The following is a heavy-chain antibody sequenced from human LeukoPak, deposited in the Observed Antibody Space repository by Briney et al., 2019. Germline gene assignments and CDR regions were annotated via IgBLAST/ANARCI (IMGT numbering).Heavy chain of an antibody. J-gene: IGHJ6*03. V-gene: IGHV3-30*03. Sequence: PGGSLRLSCAASGLTFSSYGMHWVRQAPGKGLEWVAVISYDGSNKYYADSVKGRFTISRDNSKNTLYLQMNSLRAEDTAVYYCARGSSSWYPYYYYYMDVWGKGTTVTVSS. D-gene: IGHD6-13*01. CDR3: ARGSSSWYPYYYYYMDV. CDR1: GLTFSSYG. CDR2: ISYDGSNK.